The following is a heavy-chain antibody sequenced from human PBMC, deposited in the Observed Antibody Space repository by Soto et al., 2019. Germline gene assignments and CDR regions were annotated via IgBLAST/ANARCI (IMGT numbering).Heavy chain of an antibody. D-gene: IGHD5-18*01. J-gene: IGHJ4*02. CDR3: ARHGYSYGGGYFDY. V-gene: IGHV3-66*04. CDR1: GLTVSSNY. Sequence: EVQLVESGGGLVQPGGSLRLSCAASGLTVSSNYMSWVRQAPGKGLEWVSVIYSGGSAYYADSVKGRFTISRDNSQNALYLQMNSLRAEETAVYYCARHGYSYGGGYFDYWGQGALGTGSS. CDR2: IYSGGSA.